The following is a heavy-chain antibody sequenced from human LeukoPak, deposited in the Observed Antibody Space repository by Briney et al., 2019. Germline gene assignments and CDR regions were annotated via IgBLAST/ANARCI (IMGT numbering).Heavy chain of an antibody. J-gene: IGHJ4*02. CDR2: ISSSSSYT. CDR3: ARRYTGYGILDY. Sequence: GGSLRLSCAASGFTFSDYYMSWIRQAPGKGLEWVSYISSSSSYTNYADSVKGRLTISRDNAKNSLYLQMNSLRAEDTAVYYCARRYTGYGILDYWGQGTLVTVSS. CDR1: GFTFSDYY. D-gene: IGHD5-12*01. V-gene: IGHV3-11*03.